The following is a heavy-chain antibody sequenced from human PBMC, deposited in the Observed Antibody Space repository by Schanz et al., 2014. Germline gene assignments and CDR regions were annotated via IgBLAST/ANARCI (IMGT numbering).Heavy chain of an antibody. J-gene: IGHJ4*02. CDR3: VKEDRNHRSDYVY. D-gene: IGHD3-10*01. Sequence: EVQLVESGGGLIQPGGSLRLSCAASGFTVSSNYMSWVRQAPGKGLEWVANMNQDGSVKNYVDSVKGRFTISRDNAKNSLYLQMNSLRAEDTAVYYCVKEDRNHRSDYVYWGRGTLVTVSS. V-gene: IGHV3-7*01. CDR1: GFTVSSNY. CDR2: MNQDGSVK.